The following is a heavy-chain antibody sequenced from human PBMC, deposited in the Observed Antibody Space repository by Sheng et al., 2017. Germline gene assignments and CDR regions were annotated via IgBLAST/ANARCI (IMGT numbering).Heavy chain of an antibody. D-gene: IGHD4-4*01. CDR1: GGTFSSYA. Sequence: QVQLVQSVAEVKKPGSSVKVSCKASGGTFSSYAISWVRQAPGQGLEWMGGIIPIFGTANYAQKFQGRVTITADESTSTAYMELSSLRSEDTAVYYCARDIPNDYSKGDYYYYYGMDVWGQGP. CDR2: IIPIFGTA. J-gene: IGHJ6*02. V-gene: IGHV1-69*01. CDR3: ARDIPNDYSKGDYYYYYGMDV.